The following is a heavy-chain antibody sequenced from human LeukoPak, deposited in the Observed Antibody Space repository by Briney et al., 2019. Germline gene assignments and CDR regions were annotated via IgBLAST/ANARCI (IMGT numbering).Heavy chain of an antibody. CDR3: AKDRTSIFGVVIPFDY. CDR2: IRYDGSNK. J-gene: IGHJ4*02. D-gene: IGHD3-3*01. V-gene: IGHV3-30*02. Sequence: PGGSLRLSCAASGFTFSSYGMHWVRQAPGKGLEWVAFIRYDGSNKYYADSVKGRFTISRDNSKNTLYLQMNSLRAEDMAVYYCAKDRTSIFGVVIPFDYWRQGTLVTVSS. CDR1: GFTFSSYG.